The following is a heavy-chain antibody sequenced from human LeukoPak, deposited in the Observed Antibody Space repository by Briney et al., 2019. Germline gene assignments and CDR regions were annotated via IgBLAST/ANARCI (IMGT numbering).Heavy chain of an antibody. CDR3: AREEAAYGGNSGEGTMDY. J-gene: IGHJ4*02. Sequence: ASVKVSCKASGYTFTSYGISWVRQAPGQGLEWMGWISAYNGNTNYAQKLQGRVTMTTDTSTSTAYMELRSLRSDDTAVYYCAREEAAYGGNSGEGTMDYWGQGTLVTVSS. CDR1: GYTFTSYG. V-gene: IGHV1-18*01. CDR2: ISAYNGNT. D-gene: IGHD4-23*01.